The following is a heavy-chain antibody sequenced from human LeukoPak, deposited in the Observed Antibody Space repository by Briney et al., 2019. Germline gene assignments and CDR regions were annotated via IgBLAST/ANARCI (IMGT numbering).Heavy chain of an antibody. Sequence: EPSETLSLTCAVYGGSFSGYYWSWIRQPPGKGLEWIGEINHSGSTNYNPSLKSRVTISVDTSKNQFSLKLSSVTAADTAVYYCARTRASIVRAYYYYMDVWGKGTTVTVSS. CDR1: GGSFSGYY. J-gene: IGHJ6*03. CDR2: INHSGST. CDR3: ARTRASIVRAYYYYMDV. V-gene: IGHV4-34*01. D-gene: IGHD2-15*01.